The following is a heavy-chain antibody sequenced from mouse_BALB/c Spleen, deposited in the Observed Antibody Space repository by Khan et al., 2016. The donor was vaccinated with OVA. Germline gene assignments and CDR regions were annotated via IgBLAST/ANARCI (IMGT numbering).Heavy chain of an antibody. J-gene: IGHJ3*01. D-gene: IGHD2-3*01. CDR1: GFNIKDYY. V-gene: IGHV14-1*02. CDR2: IDPENGDT. Sequence: EVELVESGAELVRPGALVKLSCKASGFNIKDYYMHWVKQRPEQGLVWIGRIDPENGDTIYDPKFQGKASITSDTSSNTAYLQLNSLTSEDTAVYYCARDGYSPWFAYWGQGTLVTVSA. CDR3: ARDGYSPWFAY.